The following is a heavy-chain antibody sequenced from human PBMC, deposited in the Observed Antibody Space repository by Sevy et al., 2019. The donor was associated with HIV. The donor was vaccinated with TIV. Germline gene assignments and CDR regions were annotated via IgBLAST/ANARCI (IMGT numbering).Heavy chain of an antibody. J-gene: IGHJ4*01. V-gene: IGHV3-21*04. CDR3: ARDFTIFGVVSGIDY. CDR1: GFNFRTYS. Sequence: GGCLRLSCAASGFNFRTYSMNWVRQAPGKGLEWLSSISDDSRYIYYSDAVKGRFTISRANAKNLLFLQMNNLRVEDTAIYYCARDFTIFGVVSGIDYWGQGNLVTVSS. CDR2: ISDDSRYI. D-gene: IGHD3-3*01.